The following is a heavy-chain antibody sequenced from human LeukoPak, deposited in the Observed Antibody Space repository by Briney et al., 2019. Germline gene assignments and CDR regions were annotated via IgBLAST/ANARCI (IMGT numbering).Heavy chain of an antibody. J-gene: IGHJ5*02. D-gene: IGHD2-15*01. Sequence: SETLSLTCAVYGGSFSGYYWGWIRQPPGKGLEWIGYIYYSGSTNYNPSLKSRVTISVDTSKNQFSLKLSSVTAADTAVYYCARDSLVFSGGSWLRRFDPWGQGTLVTVSS. CDR3: ARDSLVFSGGSWLRRFDP. CDR1: GGSFSGYY. V-gene: IGHV4-59*01. CDR2: IYYSGST.